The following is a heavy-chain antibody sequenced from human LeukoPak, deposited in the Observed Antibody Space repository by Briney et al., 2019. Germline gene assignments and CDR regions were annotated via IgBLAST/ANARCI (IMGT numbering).Heavy chain of an antibody. V-gene: IGHV3-23*01. CDR2: ISGSGTTT. D-gene: IGHD2-2*01. CDR3: AKDEGYCSSTSCRTRAFFDY. Sequence: SGGSLRLSCAASGFTFTSYAMSWVRQAPGKGLKWVAAISGSGTTTYYADSVKGRFTISRDNSKNTLYLQMNSLRAEDTAVYYCAKDEGYCSSTSCRTRAFFDYWGQGTLVTVSS. CDR1: GFTFTSYA. J-gene: IGHJ4*02.